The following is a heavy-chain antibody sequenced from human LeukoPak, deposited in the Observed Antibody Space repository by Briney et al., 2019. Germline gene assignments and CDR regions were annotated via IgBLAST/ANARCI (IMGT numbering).Heavy chain of an antibody. Sequence: ASVKVSCKASGYTFTSYDINWVRQASGQGLEWMGWMNPNSGNTGYAQKFQGRVTITRNTSISTAYMELSSLRSEDTAVYYCARTGYYDFWSGSYSLFDYWGQGTLVTVSS. V-gene: IGHV1-8*03. J-gene: IGHJ4*02. CDR2: MNPNSGNT. CDR1: GYTFTSYD. D-gene: IGHD3-3*01. CDR3: ARTGYYDFWSGSYSLFDY.